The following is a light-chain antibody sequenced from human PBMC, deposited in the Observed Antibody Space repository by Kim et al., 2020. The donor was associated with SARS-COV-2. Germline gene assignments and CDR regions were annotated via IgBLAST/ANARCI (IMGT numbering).Light chain of an antibody. CDR1: KLGAKY. V-gene: IGLV3-1*01. J-gene: IGLJ2*01. CDR2: QDT. Sequence: VSPGQTATITCSGDKLGAKYVCWYQQKPGPSPILVIYQDTKRPSGIPERFSGSNSGNTATLTISGTQAMDEADYYCQAWATSTVVFGGGTQLTVL. CDR3: QAWATSTVV.